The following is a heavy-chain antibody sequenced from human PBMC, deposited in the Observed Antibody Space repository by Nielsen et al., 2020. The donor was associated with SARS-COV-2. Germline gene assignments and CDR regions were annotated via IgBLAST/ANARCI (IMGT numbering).Heavy chain of an antibody. CDR2: INHSGST. J-gene: IGHJ4*02. D-gene: IGHD6-13*01. V-gene: IGHV4-34*01. CDR3: ARHLTAQLVPRGFDY. CDR1: GGSISSYY. Sequence: GSLRLSCTVSGGSISSYYWSWIRQPPGKGLEWIGEINHSGSTNYNPSLKSRVTISVDTSKNQFSLKLSSVTAADTAVYYCARHLTAQLVPRGFDYWGQGTLVTVSS.